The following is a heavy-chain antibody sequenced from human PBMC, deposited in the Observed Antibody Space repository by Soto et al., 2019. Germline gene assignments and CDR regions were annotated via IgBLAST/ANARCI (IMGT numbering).Heavy chain of an antibody. J-gene: IGHJ4*02. Sequence: ASVKVSCKAAGYTFTSYAMHWVRQAPGQRLEWMGWINAGNGNTKYSQKFQGRVTITRDTSASTAYMELSSLRSEDTAVYYCASRSVSSGSYYFDYWGKGTLVTVAS. V-gene: IGHV1-3*01. CDR3: ASRSVSSGSYYFDY. D-gene: IGHD3-22*01. CDR2: INAGNGNT. CDR1: GYTFTSYA.